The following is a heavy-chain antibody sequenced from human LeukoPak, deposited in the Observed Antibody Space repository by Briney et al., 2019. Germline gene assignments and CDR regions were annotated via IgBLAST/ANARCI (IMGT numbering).Heavy chain of an antibody. CDR3: ARRGPYYFDY. Sequence: PSETLSLTCTVSGGSISSSSYYWGWIRQPPGKGLEWTGSIHYSGSTYYNPSLKSRVTISVDTSKNQFSLKLSSVTAADTAVYYCARRGPYYFDYWGQGTLVTVSS. J-gene: IGHJ4*02. V-gene: IGHV4-39*01. CDR2: IHYSGST. CDR1: GGSISSSSYY.